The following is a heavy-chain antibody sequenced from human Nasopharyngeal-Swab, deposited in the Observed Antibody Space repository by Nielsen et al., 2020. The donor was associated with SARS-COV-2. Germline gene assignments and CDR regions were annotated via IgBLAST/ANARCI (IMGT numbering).Heavy chain of an antibody. V-gene: IGHV3-11*06. CDR3: ARCIAVAVPDAFDI. CDR2: ISSSSSYT. J-gene: IGHJ3*02. CDR1: GFTFSDYY. Sequence: GGPLRLSCAASGFTFSDYYMSWIRQAPGKGLEWVSYISSSSSYTNYADSVKGRFTISRDNAKNSLYLQMNSLRAEDTAVYYCARCIAVAVPDAFDIWGQGTMVTVSS. D-gene: IGHD6-19*01.